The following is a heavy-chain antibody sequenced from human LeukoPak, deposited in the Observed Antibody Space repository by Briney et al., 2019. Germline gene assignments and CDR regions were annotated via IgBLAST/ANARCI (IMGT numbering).Heavy chain of an antibody. D-gene: IGHD6-19*01. CDR1: GGSISSGSYY. J-gene: IGHJ4*02. Sequence: TLSLTCTVSGGSISSGSYYWSWIRQPPGKGLEWIGRIYTSGSTNYNPSLKSRVTISVDTSKNQFSLKLSSVTAADTAVYYCTRDPGSGWLFDYWGQGTLVTVSS. CDR2: IYTSGST. CDR3: TRDPGSGWLFDY. V-gene: IGHV4-61*02.